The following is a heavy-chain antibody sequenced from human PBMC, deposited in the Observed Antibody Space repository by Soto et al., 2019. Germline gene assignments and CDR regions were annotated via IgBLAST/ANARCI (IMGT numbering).Heavy chain of an antibody. Sequence: PGESLKISCKGSGYNFNYWIGWVRQMPGKGLEWMGIINPGDSDTRYNPYFQGQVTFSVDKSISTAYLQWGSLKASDTAIYYCARKTDGGRFDYWGQGTLVTVSS. V-gene: IGHV5-51*01. CDR1: GYNFNYW. CDR2: INPGDSDT. D-gene: IGHD2-15*01. J-gene: IGHJ4*02. CDR3: ARKTDGGRFDY.